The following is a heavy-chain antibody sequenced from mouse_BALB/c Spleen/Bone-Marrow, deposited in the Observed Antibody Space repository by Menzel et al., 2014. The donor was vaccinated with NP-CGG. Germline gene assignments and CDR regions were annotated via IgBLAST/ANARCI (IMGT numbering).Heavy chain of an antibody. J-gene: IGHJ2*01. Sequence: QVQLQQSGPGLVQPSQSLSITCTVSGFSLTSXGXHWVRQSPGKGLEWLGVIXSGGSTDYNAAFISRLSISKDNSKSQVFFKMNSLQANDTAIYYCARYYYGSSFDYWGQGTTLTVSS. V-gene: IGHV2-2*02. D-gene: IGHD1-1*01. CDR2: IXSGGST. CDR3: ARYYYGSSFDY. CDR1: GFSLTSXG.